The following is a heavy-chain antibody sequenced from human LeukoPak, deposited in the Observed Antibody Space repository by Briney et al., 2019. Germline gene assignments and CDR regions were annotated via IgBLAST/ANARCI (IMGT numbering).Heavy chain of an antibody. J-gene: IGHJ6*02. CDR1: GFIFSPYA. V-gene: IGHV3-23*01. CDR2: ISGSGGST. D-gene: IGHD4-17*01. Sequence: PGGSLRLSCSASGFIFSPYAMSWVRQAPGKGLEWVSAISGSGGSTYYADSVKGRFTISRDNSKNTLYLQMNSLRAEDTAVYYCAKGAYGDDYYYYGMDVWGQGTTVTVSS. CDR3: AKGAYGDDYYYYGMDV.